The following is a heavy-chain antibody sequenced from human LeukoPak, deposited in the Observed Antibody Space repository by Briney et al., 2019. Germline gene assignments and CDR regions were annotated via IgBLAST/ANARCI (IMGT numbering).Heavy chain of an antibody. V-gene: IGHV1-18*01. D-gene: IGHD6-19*01. J-gene: IGHJ3*02. CDR2: ISGYNGNT. CDR3: ARSGWGNRQAFDI. Sequence: ASVKVSCKASGYTFTSYGISWVRQAPGQGLEWMGWISGYNGNTKYAQKVQGRVTMTTDTSTSTAYMELRSLRSDDTAVYYCARSGWGNRQAFDIWGQGTMVTVSS. CDR1: GYTFTSYG.